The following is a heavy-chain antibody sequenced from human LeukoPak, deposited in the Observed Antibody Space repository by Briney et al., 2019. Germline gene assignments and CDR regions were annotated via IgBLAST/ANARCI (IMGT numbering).Heavy chain of an antibody. CDR1: GFTFSSYS. CDR3: AREVQWLAHHAFDY. J-gene: IGHJ4*02. Sequence: PGGSLRLSCAASGFTFSSYSMNWVRQAPGKGLEWVSSISSSSSYIYYADSVKGRFTISRDNAKNSLYLQMNSLRAEDTAVYYCAREVQWLAHHAFDYWGQGNLVTVSS. D-gene: IGHD6-19*01. CDR2: ISSSSSYI. V-gene: IGHV3-21*01.